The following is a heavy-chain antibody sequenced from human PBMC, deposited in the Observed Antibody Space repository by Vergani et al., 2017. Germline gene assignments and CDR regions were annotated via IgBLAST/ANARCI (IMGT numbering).Heavy chain of an antibody. J-gene: IGHJ5*02. D-gene: IGHD3-3*01. CDR1: GYTFTSYG. V-gene: IGHV1-18*01. CDR3: ARDIYDFWSGYPLMYNWFDP. Sequence: QVQLVQSGAEVKKPGASVKVSCKASGYTFTSYGISWVRQAPGQGLEWMGWISAYNGNTNYAQKLQGRVTMTTDTSKSTAYMELRSQRSDDTAVYYCARDIYDFWSGYPLMYNWFDPWGQGTLVTVSS. CDR2: ISAYNGNT.